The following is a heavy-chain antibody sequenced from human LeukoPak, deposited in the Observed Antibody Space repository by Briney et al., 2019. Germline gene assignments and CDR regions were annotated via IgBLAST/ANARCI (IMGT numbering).Heavy chain of an antibody. Sequence: ASVKVSCKASGYTFTSYYMHWVRQAPGQGLGWMGIINPSGGSTSYAQKFQGRVTMTRDTSTSTVYMELSSLRSEDTAVYYCARKYYYDSSGYSPGDAFDIWGQGTMVTVSS. CDR3: ARKYYYDSSGYSPGDAFDI. D-gene: IGHD3-22*01. CDR1: GYTFTSYY. CDR2: INPSGGST. J-gene: IGHJ3*02. V-gene: IGHV1-46*01.